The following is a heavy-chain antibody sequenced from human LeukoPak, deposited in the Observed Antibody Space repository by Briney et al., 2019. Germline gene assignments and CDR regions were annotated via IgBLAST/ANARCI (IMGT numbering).Heavy chain of an antibody. V-gene: IGHV1-2*02. CDR1: GYTFTDYF. CDR3: ARNYGHNSKYFDF. J-gene: IGHJ4*02. D-gene: IGHD4-17*01. Sequence: ASVKVSCKASGYTFTDYFIHWVRQAPGQELAWMGWIRPNSGDTHYAQRFQGRVTMTRDTSVSTAHMELSSLRSDDTAIYYCARNYGHNSKYFDFWGQGTLVTVSP. CDR2: IRPNSGDT.